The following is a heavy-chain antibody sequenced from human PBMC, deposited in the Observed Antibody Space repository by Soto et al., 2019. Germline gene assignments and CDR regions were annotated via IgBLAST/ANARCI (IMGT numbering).Heavy chain of an antibody. CDR3: AREANYPNWFDP. Sequence: EVQLVESGGGLVKPGGSLRLSCAASGFTFTSYSMNWVRHAPGKGLEWVSSISRSSSYIYCADSVKGRFTISRDNAKNSLYLEMNSLRAEDTAVYYCAREANYPNWFDPWGQGTLVTVSS. V-gene: IGHV3-21*01. J-gene: IGHJ5*02. D-gene: IGHD1-7*01. CDR1: GFTFTSYS. CDR2: ISRSSSYI.